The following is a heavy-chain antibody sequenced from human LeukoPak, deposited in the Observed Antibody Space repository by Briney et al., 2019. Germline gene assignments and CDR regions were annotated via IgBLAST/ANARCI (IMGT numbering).Heavy chain of an antibody. Sequence: PSETLSLTCSVSGGSIRNYFWSWIRQPPGKGLEWIGYIYYSGSTNYNPSLKSRVTISVDTSKNQFSLKLSSVTAADTAVYYCARGSEMATITTYWGQGTLVTVSS. J-gene: IGHJ4*02. CDR2: IYYSGST. D-gene: IGHD5-24*01. CDR3: ARGSEMATITTY. CDR1: GGSIRNYF. V-gene: IGHV4-59*01.